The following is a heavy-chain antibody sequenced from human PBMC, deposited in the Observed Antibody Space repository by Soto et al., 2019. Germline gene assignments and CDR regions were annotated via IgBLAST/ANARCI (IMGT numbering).Heavy chain of an antibody. D-gene: IGHD3-9*01. Sequence: SETLSLTCTVSGGSISSGGYYWSWIRQHPGKGLEWIGYIYYSGSTYYNPSLKSRVTIPVGTSKNQFSLKLSSVTAADTAVYYCARQDTYYVILTGPYYYYGMDFWGQGSSVTGSS. CDR2: IYYSGST. V-gene: IGHV4-31*03. J-gene: IGHJ6*02. CDR3: ARQDTYYVILTGPYYYYGMDF. CDR1: GGSISSGGYY.